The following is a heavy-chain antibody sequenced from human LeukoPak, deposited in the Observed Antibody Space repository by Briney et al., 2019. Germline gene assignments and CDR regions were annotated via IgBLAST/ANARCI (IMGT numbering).Heavy chain of an antibody. V-gene: IGHV1-3*01. J-gene: IGHJ6*03. CDR2: INAGNGNT. CDR3: ARDVDSSSWYGRLYYYYYYYMDV. D-gene: IGHD6-13*01. Sequence: GASVKVSCKASGYTFTSYAMHWVRQAPGQRLEWMGWINAGNGNTQYSQEFQGRVTITRDTSASTAYMELSSLRSDDTAVYYCARDVDSSSWYGRLYYYYYYYMDVWGKGTTVTVSS. CDR1: GYTFTSYA.